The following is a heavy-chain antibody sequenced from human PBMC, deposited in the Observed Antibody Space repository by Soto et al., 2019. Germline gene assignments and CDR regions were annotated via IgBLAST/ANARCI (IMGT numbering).Heavy chain of an antibody. Sequence: SETLSLTCTVSGGSISNSYWSWIRQSPGKGLEWIGYIYSSGSTNYNPSLKSRVTISVDTSKNQFSLTLSSLIAADTAVSYCARHSPPSFYVSGIWDVWGQGTTVTVPS. CDR1: GGSISNSY. CDR3: ARHSPPSFYVSGIWDV. CDR2: IYSSGST. V-gene: IGHV4-59*08. D-gene: IGHD3-10*01. J-gene: IGHJ6*01.